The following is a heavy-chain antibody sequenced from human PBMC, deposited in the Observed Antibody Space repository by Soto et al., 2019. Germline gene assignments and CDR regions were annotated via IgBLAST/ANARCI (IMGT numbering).Heavy chain of an antibody. CDR1: GGTFSSYA. CDR2: IIAIFGTA. Sequence: QVQLVQSGAEVKKPGSSVKVSCKASGGTFSSYAISWVRQAPGQGLEWMGGIIAIFGTADYAQKFQGRVTITADESTSTAYMELSSLRSEDTAVYYCAGNTYYYDSSGYDYFDYWGQGTLVTVSS. D-gene: IGHD3-22*01. J-gene: IGHJ4*02. V-gene: IGHV1-69*01. CDR3: AGNTYYYDSSGYDYFDY.